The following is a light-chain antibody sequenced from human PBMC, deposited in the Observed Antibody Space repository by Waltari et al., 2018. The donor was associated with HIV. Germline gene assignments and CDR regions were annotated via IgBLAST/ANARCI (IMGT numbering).Light chain of an antibody. CDR2: DAS. CDR3: QQYDNLPSYS. J-gene: IGKJ2*03. Sequence: DIHMTQSPSSLSASVGDRVTITCQASQDISNYLNWYQQKPGKAPKLLIYDASNLETGVPSRFSGSGSGTDFTFTISSLQPEDIATYYCQQYDNLPSYSFGQGTKLEIK. CDR1: QDISNY. V-gene: IGKV1-33*01.